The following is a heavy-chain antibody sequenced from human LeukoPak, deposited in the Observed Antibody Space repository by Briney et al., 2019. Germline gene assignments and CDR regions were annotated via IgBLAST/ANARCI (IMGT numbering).Heavy chain of an antibody. CDR1: GYTFTSYG. J-gene: IGHJ4*02. V-gene: IGHV1-18*01. CDR2: ISAYNGNT. CDR3: ARDYSSSWPGSFDY. D-gene: IGHD6-13*01. Sequence: ASVKVSCKASGYTFTSYGISWVRQAPGQGLEWMGWISAYNGNTNYAQKLQGRVTMTTDTSTSTAYMELRSLRSDDTAVYYCARDYSSSWPGSFDYWGQGTLVTVSS.